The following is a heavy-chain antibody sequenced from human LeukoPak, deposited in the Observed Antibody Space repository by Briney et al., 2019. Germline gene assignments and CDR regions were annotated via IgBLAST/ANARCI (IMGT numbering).Heavy chain of an antibody. CDR1: GGSLSSYY. Sequence: SETLSLTCTVSGGSLSSYYWIWIRQPAGKGLEWIGNIYDSGSTNYNPSLKSRVTISVDTSKNQCSLKLSSVTAADTAVYYCARQSISGSSLSYFDYWGQGTLVNVSS. D-gene: IGHD3-22*01. CDR3: ARQSISGSSLSYFDY. V-gene: IGHV4-59*01. J-gene: IGHJ4*02. CDR2: IYDSGST.